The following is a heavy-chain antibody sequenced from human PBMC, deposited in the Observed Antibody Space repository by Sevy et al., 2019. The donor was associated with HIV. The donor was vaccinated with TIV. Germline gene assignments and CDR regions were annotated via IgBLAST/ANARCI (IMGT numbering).Heavy chain of an antibody. Sequence: SETLSLTCTVSGGSISSSSYYWGWIRQPPGKGLEWIGSIYYSGSTYYNPSLKSRVTISVDTSKNQFSLKLSSVTAADTAVYYCARIGPDDFWSGYSTKYFDYWGQGTLVTVSS. D-gene: IGHD3-3*01. CDR1: GGSISSSSYY. J-gene: IGHJ4*02. CDR3: ARIGPDDFWSGYSTKYFDY. V-gene: IGHV4-39*01. CDR2: IYYSGST.